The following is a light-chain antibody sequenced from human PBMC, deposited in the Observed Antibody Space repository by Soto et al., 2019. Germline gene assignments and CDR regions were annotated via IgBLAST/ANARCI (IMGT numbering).Light chain of an antibody. CDR2: EVT. CDR3: SSYTSTNTPYV. J-gene: IGLJ1*01. V-gene: IGLV2-14*03. CDR1: SSDVGNGYDS. Sequence: QSALTQPASVSGSPGQSITISCTGTSSDVGNGYDSVSWYQQHPGKAPKLMIYEVTTRPSGISSRFSGSKSGNTASLTISGLQADDEAYYYCSSYTSTNTPYVFGTGTKLTVL.